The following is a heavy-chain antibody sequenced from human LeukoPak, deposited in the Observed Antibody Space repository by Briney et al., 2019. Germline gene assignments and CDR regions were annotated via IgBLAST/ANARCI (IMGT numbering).Heavy chain of an antibody. CDR1: GGSISSYY. Sequence: SETLSLTCTVSGGSISSYYWSWIRQPPGKGLEWIGYIYSSGSTKYSPPLKSRVAISLDTSKNDFSLRLSSVTAADTAVYYCARDRGYGGIFDYWGQGTLVTVYS. V-gene: IGHV4-59*13. J-gene: IGHJ4*02. CDR3: ARDRGYGGIFDY. D-gene: IGHD4-23*01. CDR2: IYSSGST.